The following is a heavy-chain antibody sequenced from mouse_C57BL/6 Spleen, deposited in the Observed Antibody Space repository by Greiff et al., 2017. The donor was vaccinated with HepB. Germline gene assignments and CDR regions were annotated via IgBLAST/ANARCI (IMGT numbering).Heavy chain of an antibody. V-gene: IGHV1-53*01. J-gene: IGHJ2*01. CDR1: GYTFTSYW. CDR2: INPSNGGT. Sequence: VQVVESGTELVKPGASVKLSCKASGYTFTSYWMHWVKQRPGQGLEWIGNINPSNGGTNYNEKFKSKATLTVDKSSSTAYMQLSSLTSEDSAVYYCARSFSYYFDYWGQGTTLTVSS. CDR3: ARSFSYYFDY.